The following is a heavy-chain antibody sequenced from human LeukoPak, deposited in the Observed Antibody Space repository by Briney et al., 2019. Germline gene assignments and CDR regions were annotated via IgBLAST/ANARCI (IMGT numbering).Heavy chain of an antibody. CDR3: ARQLLWFGELGGMDV. J-gene: IGHJ6*04. Sequence: SETLSLTCTVSGGSISSYYWSWIRQPPGKGLEWIGYICYSGSTNYNPSLKSRVTISVDTSKNQFSLKLSSVTAADTAVYYCARQLLWFGELGGMDVWGKGTTVTVSS. CDR2: ICYSGST. D-gene: IGHD3-10*01. CDR1: GGSISSYY. V-gene: IGHV4-59*01.